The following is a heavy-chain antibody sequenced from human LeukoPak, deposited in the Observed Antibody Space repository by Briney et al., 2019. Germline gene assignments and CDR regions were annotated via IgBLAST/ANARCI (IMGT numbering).Heavy chain of an antibody. J-gene: IGHJ5*02. V-gene: IGHV1-8*01. CDR3: ARSLGTYWGKDFLNWFDP. CDR1: EYTFTNYD. CDR2: INPNSGNT. D-gene: IGHD3-16*01. Sequence: ASVTVSCKASEYTFTNYDINWVRQATGQGLGWMGWINPNSGNTGYTQKFQGRVTMTRNTSLSTAYMELTSLKSEDTAVYYCARSLGTYWGKDFLNWFDPWGQGTLVTVSS.